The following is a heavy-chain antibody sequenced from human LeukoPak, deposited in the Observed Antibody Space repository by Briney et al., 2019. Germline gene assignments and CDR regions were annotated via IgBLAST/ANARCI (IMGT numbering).Heavy chain of an antibody. D-gene: IGHD4-17*01. V-gene: IGHV3-30*04. CDR1: GFTFSSYA. Sequence: GGSLRLSCAASGFTFSSYAMHWVRQAPGKGLEWVAVISYDGSNKYYADSVKGRFTISRDNSKNTLYLQMNSLRAEDTAVYYCARATYGDYGYYFDYWGQGTLVTVSS. J-gene: IGHJ4*02. CDR2: ISYDGSNK. CDR3: ARATYGDYGYYFDY.